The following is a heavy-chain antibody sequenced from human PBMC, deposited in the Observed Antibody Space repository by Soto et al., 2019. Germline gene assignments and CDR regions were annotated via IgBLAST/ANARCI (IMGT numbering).Heavy chain of an antibody. V-gene: IGHV3-11*01. CDR2: ISSSGTTM. CDR3: AGDPYYYGSAF. CDR1: GFRFSDHY. J-gene: IGHJ4*02. D-gene: IGHD3-10*01. Sequence: QVQLVESGGGLVEPGGSLRLSCAASGFRFSDHYMTWIRQAPGKGLEWVSKISSSGTTMYYADFVKGRFTVYRDNAKNALYLQMNSLRAEDTAVYYCAGDPYYYGSAFWGQGTLVTVSS.